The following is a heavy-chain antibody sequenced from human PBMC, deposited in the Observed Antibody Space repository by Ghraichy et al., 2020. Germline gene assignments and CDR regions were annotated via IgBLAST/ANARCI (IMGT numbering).Heavy chain of an antibody. CDR2: ISGSGDST. V-gene: IGHV3-23*01. CDR1: GFTFSSYA. D-gene: IGHD2-2*02. Sequence: GESLNISCAASGFTFSSYAMSWVRQAPGKGLEWVSAISGSGDSTYYADSVKGRFTISRDNSKNTLYLQMNNLRAEDTAVYYCAKDGGYCSSTSCYTSLWGQGTLVTVSS. CDR3: AKDGGYCSSTSCYTSL. J-gene: IGHJ4*02.